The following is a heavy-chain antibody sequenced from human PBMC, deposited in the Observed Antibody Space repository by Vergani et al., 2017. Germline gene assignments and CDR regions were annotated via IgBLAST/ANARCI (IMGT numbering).Heavy chain of an antibody. CDR3: AGGLISTTFFDY. CDR1: GGSFSGYY. D-gene: IGHD2/OR15-2a*01. J-gene: IGHJ4*02. Sequence: QVQLQQWGAGLLKPSETLSLTCAVYGGSFSGYYWSWIRQHPGKGLEWIGYIYYSGSTYYNPSLKSRVTISVDTSKNQFSLKLSSVTAADTAVYYCAGGLISTTFFDYWGQGTLVTVSS. CDR2: IYYSGST. V-gene: IGHV4-34*01.